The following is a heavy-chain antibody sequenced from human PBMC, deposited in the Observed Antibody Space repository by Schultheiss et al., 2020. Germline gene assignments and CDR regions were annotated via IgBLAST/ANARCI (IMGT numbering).Heavy chain of an antibody. CDR2: IWYDGSNK. Sequence: GGSLRLSCAASGFTFSGSAMHWVRQAPGKGLEWVAVIWYDGSNKYYADSVKGRFTISRDNSKNTLYLQMNSLRAEDTAVYYCARDLGYGDYALGDYWGQGTLVTVSS. J-gene: IGHJ4*02. V-gene: IGHV3-33*08. CDR3: ARDLGYGDYALGDY. CDR1: GFTFSGSA. D-gene: IGHD4-17*01.